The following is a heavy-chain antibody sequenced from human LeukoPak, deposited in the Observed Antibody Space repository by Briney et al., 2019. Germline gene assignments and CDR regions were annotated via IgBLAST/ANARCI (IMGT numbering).Heavy chain of an antibody. J-gene: IGHJ6*02. CDR2: INDRGST. V-gene: IGHV4-59*02. Sequence: PSEILSLTCTVSGDSVRSYYWSWIRQPPGQGLEWLGHINDRGSTNYNPSLQGRVAISIDTSKNQFSLKVNSVTAADTAVYYCVRDSRYGSGWFEDGLDFWGQGTTVTVSS. CDR3: VRDSRYGSGWFEDGLDF. CDR1: GDSVRSYY. D-gene: IGHD6-13*01.